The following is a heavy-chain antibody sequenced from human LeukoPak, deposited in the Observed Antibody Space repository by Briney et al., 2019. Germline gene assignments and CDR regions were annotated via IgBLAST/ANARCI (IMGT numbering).Heavy chain of an antibody. CDR2: IYYSGST. J-gene: IGHJ6*03. Sequence: SETLSLTCTVSGGSISSSSYYWGWIRQPPGKGLEWIGSIYYSGSTYYNPSLKSRVTISVDTSKNQLSLKLSSVTAADTAVYYCARVAVAGTPYYYYYTDVWGKGTTVTVSS. V-gene: IGHV4-39*01. D-gene: IGHD6-19*01. CDR3: ARVAVAGTPYYYYYTDV. CDR1: GGSISSSSYY.